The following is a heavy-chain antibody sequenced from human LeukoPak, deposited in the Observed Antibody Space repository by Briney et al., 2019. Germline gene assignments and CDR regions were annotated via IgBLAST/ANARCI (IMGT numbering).Heavy chain of an antibody. CDR2: IYSGGST. D-gene: IGHD3-10*01. CDR3: ASDPYNSGSSYFDY. CDR1: GLTVSRNY. V-gene: IGHV3-53*01. J-gene: IGHJ4*02. Sequence: AGGSLRLSCAVSGLTVSRNYMSWVRQAPGKGLEWVSAIYSGGSTFYADSVKGRFTISRDNSKNTLYLQMNSLRAEDTAVYYCASDPYNSGSSYFDYWGQGTLVTVSS.